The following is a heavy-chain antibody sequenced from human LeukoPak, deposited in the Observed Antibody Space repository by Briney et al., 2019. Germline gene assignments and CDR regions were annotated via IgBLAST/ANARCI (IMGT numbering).Heavy chain of an antibody. Sequence: PGGSLRLSCAASGFTFSSYSMNWVRQAPGKGLEWVSSISSSSSYISYTDSVRGRFTISRDNAKTSLYLQMNSLRAEDTAVYFCARDATTGTTGYFDYWGQGTLVTVSS. CDR3: ARDATTGTTGYFDY. D-gene: IGHD1-1*01. CDR2: ISSSSSYI. J-gene: IGHJ4*02. CDR1: GFTFSSYS. V-gene: IGHV3-21*01.